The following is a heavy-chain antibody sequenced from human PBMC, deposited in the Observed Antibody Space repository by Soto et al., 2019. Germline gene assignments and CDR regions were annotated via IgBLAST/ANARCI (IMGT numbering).Heavy chain of an antibody. Sequence: ASVKVSCKASGYTFTIYGINWVRQAPGQGLEWMGWISPDNGNTNYAQKLQGRVTMTTDTSTSTAYMELRSLRSDDTAVYYCARDPSIVATMGSIYYYYGMDVWGQGTTVTVSS. CDR2: ISPDNGNT. V-gene: IGHV1-18*01. CDR3: ARDPSIVATMGSIYYYYGMDV. D-gene: IGHD5-12*01. J-gene: IGHJ6*02. CDR1: GYTFTIYG.